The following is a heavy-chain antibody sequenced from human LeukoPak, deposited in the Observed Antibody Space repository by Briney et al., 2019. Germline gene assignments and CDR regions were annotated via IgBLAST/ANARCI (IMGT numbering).Heavy chain of an antibody. J-gene: IGHJ4*01. V-gene: IGHV3-23*01. D-gene: IGHD6-19*01. CDR1: GFTFSNSA. CDR2: LSGSGITT. CDR3: AKGIYSSGWSYDY. Sequence: GGSLRLSCAASGFTFSNSAMSWVRQAPGRGLEWVSTLSGSGITTYNADSVKGRFTISRENSKNTLYLQMNSLRAEDTAVYYCAKGIYSSGWSYDYWGHGTLVTVSS.